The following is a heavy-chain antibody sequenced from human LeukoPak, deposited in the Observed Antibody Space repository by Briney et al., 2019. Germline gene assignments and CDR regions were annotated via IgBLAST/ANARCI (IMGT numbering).Heavy chain of an antibody. D-gene: IGHD3-22*01. V-gene: IGHV3-23*01. CDR3: AKHWGRHYYDSSGYPT. Sequence: GGSLRLSCAASGFTFSRYGMSWVRQAPGKGLEWVSAISGSGGSTYYADSVKGRFTISRDNSKNTLYLQMNSLRAEDTAVYYCAKHWGRHYYDSSGYPTWGQGTLVTVSS. CDR1: GFTFSRYG. J-gene: IGHJ5*02. CDR2: ISGSGGST.